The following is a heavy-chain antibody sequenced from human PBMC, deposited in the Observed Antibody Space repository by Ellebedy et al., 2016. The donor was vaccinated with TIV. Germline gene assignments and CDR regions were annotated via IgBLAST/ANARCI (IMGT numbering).Heavy chain of an antibody. D-gene: IGHD2-2*01. V-gene: IGHV1-2*02. J-gene: IGHJ5*02. CDR1: GYTFTSYG. Sequence: ASVKVSXXASGYTFTSYGISWVRQAPGQWLEWMGWINPNSGGTNYAQKFQGRVTMTRDTSISTAYMELSRLRSDDTAVYYCARAPNIVVVPAAKRKNWFDPWGQGTLVTVSS. CDR3: ARAPNIVVVPAAKRKNWFDP. CDR2: INPNSGGT.